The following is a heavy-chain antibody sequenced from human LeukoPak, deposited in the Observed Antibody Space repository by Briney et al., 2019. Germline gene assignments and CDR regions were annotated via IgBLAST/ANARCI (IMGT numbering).Heavy chain of an antibody. CDR1: GYTFTSYG. D-gene: IGHD1-1*01. J-gene: IGHJ4*02. Sequence: GASVKVSCKASGYTFTSYGISWVRQAPGQGLEWMGWISGYNGHTKNAQKLQGRVTMTTDTSTSTAYMELRSLRSDDTAVYYCARDLGVTRERMVNYGMGTGPDYWGQGTLVTVSS. CDR3: ARDLGVTRERMVNYGMGTGPDY. V-gene: IGHV1-18*01. CDR2: ISGYNGHT.